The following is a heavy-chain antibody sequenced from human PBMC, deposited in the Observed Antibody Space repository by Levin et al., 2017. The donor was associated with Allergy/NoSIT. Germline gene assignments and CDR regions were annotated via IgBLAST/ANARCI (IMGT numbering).Heavy chain of an antibody. D-gene: IGHD3/OR15-3a*01. Sequence: SQTLSLTCTVSGGSISNYYWSWIRQPPGKGLEWIGYLYYSGSTTYNPSLKSRVTISVDTSKNQFSLKLTSVTAADTAVYYCARQWTSTSAFDMWGQGTMVTVSS. J-gene: IGHJ3*02. V-gene: IGHV4-59*08. CDR3: ARQWTSTSAFDM. CDR2: LYYSGST. CDR1: GGSISNYY.